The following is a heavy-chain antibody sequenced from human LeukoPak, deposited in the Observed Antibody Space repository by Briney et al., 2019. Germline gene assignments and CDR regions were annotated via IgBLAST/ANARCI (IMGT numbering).Heavy chain of an antibody. D-gene: IGHD2-15*01. Sequence: SETLSLTCTVSGGSINNYYWSWIRQPPGKGLEWIGYIYYSGSTNYNPSLKSRVTILVDTSKNQFSLKLTSVTAADTAIYYCARGGWSLDYWGQGTLVTVSS. V-gene: IGHV4-59*01. J-gene: IGHJ4*02. CDR1: GGSINNYY. CDR2: IYYSGST. CDR3: ARGGWSLDY.